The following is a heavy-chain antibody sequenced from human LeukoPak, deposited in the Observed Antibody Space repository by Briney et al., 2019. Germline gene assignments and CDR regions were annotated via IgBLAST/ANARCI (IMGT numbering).Heavy chain of an antibody. V-gene: IGHV3-53*01. D-gene: IGHD5-24*01. Sequence: GSLRLSWEASGFTLSSYAMNWVRQAPGKGLEWVSIIYPNGYTYYADSVKGRFTISRDNSKNTLYLQMNSLRAEDTALYFCARDNSPSDGYILFDDWGQGTLVTVSS. CDR3: ARDNSPSDGYILFDD. J-gene: IGHJ5*02. CDR1: GFTLSSYA. CDR2: IYPNGYT.